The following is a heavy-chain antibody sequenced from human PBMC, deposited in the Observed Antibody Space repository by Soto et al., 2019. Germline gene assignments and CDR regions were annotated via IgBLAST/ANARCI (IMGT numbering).Heavy chain of an antibody. J-gene: IGHJ4*02. D-gene: IGHD2-15*01. CDR3: ERHNISGSLSKGHDY. CDR1: GDSISSSSYY. Sequence: PSETLSLTCTVSGDSISSSSYYWGWIRQPPGKGLEWIGSIYYSGSTYYNPSLKSRVTISVDTSKNQFSLKLSSVTAADTAVYYCERHNISGSLSKGHDYWGQGTLVTVSS. CDR2: IYYSGST. V-gene: IGHV4-39*01.